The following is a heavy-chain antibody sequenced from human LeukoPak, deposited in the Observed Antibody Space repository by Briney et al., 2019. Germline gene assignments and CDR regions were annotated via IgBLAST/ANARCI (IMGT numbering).Heavy chain of an antibody. J-gene: IGHJ4*02. CDR3: AREGYYGSGSPPSLYFDY. Sequence: XGSLRLSCAASGFTFRNYVIHWVRQAPGKGLEWVAVTSSDLNVKLYADSAKGRFTISRDNSRSTLYLQMNSLRPEDTAIYYCAREGYYGSGSPPSLYFDYWGQGTLVTVSS. V-gene: IGHV3-30-3*01. CDR1: GFTFRNYV. CDR2: TSSDLNVK. D-gene: IGHD3-10*01.